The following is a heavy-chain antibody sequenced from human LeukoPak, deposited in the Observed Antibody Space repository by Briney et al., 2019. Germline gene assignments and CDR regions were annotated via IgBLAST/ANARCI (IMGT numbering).Heavy chain of an antibody. CDR1: GGSISSSSYY. D-gene: IGHD2-15*01. Sequence: SETLSLTCTVSGGSISSSSYYWGWIRQPPGKGLEWIGSIYYSGSTYYNPSLKSRVTISVDTSKNQFSLKLSSVTAADTAVYYCASWDAGYCSGGSCYSAEYFQHWGQGTLVTVSS. J-gene: IGHJ1*01. CDR3: ASWDAGYCSGGSCYSAEYFQH. V-gene: IGHV4-39*07. CDR2: IYYSGST.